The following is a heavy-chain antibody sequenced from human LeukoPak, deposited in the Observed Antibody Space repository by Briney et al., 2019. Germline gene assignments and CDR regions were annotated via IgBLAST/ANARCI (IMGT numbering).Heavy chain of an antibody. D-gene: IGHD1-26*01. Sequence: SETPSLTCTVSGGSISSYYWSWIRQPPGKGLEWIGYIYYSGSTNYNPSLKSRVTISVDTSKNQFSLKLSSVTAADTAVYYCARLGAEFDYWGQGTLVTVSS. V-gene: IGHV4-59*12. CDR1: GGSISSYY. CDR3: ARLGAEFDY. CDR2: IYYSGST. J-gene: IGHJ4*02.